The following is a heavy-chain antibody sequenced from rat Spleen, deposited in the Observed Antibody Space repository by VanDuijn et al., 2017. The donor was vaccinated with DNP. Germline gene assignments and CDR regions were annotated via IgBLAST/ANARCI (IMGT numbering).Heavy chain of an antibody. D-gene: IGHD1-4*01. J-gene: IGHJ4*01. CDR2: INSAGNT. V-gene: IGHV3-3*01. CDR1: GYSITSCCR. CDR3: ARWPGYNPPYAMDA. Sequence: EVQLQESGPGLVKPSQSLSLTCSVTGYSITSCCRWTWIRKFPGNKLEWMGSINSAGNTNYNPSLKSRISITRDTSKNQFFLQVNSVNTEDTATYYCARWPGYNPPYAMDAWGQGTSVTVSS.